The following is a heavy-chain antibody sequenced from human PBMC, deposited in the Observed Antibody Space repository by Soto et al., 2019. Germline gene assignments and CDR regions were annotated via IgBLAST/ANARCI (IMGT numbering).Heavy chain of an antibody. Sequence: GGSLRLSCAASGFTFRSYGMHWVRQAPGKGLEWVAVISYDGSDKYYADSVKGRFTISRDNSKNTLYLQMNSLRAEDTALYYCAKSESVYYYGSGSYSYYFDYWGQGTLVTVSS. V-gene: IGHV3-30*18. CDR3: AKSESVYYYGSGSYSYYFDY. CDR1: GFTFRSYG. D-gene: IGHD3-10*01. J-gene: IGHJ4*02. CDR2: ISYDGSDK.